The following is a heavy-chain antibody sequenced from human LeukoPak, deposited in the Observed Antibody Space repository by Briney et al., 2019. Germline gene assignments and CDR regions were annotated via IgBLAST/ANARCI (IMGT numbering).Heavy chain of an antibody. J-gene: IGHJ4*02. CDR3: AWGSGSFFDY. CDR1: GFTVSSNY. CDR2: IYCLGSP. V-gene: IGHV3-66*01. D-gene: IGHD3-10*01. Sequence: GGSLRLSCADSGFTVSSNYMSWVRQAPGKGLEWISIIYCLGSPYYADSVKGRFTISRDNSKNTLYLQMNSLRGEDTAVYYCAWGSGSFFDYWGQGTLVTVCS.